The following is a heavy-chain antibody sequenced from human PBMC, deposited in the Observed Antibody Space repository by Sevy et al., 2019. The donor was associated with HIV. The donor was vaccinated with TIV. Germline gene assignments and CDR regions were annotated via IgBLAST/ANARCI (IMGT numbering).Heavy chain of an antibody. Sequence: GGSLRLSCAASGFTFSSYAMSWVRQAPGKGLEWVSAISGSGGDTYYAHSVKGWFTISRDNSKNTLYLQMNSLRADDTAVYYCAKDLVVLVGDVFDIWGQGTMVTVSS. CDR1: GFTFSSYA. CDR3: AKDLVVLVGDVFDI. D-gene: IGHD2-8*02. CDR2: ISGSGGDT. J-gene: IGHJ3*02. V-gene: IGHV3-23*01.